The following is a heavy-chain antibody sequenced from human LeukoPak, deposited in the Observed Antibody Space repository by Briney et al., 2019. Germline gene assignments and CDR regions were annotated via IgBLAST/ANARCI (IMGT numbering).Heavy chain of an antibody. J-gene: IGHJ6*03. D-gene: IGHD6-13*01. CDR1: GGSFSGYY. Sequence: PSETLSLTCAVSGGSFSGYYWSWIRQPPGKGLEWIGEINRSGSTNYNPSLKRRVTISVDTSKNQFSLKLSSVTAADTAVYYCAREGAAGNYYYYYMDVWGKGTTVTVSS. CDR3: AREGAAGNYYYYYMDV. CDR2: INRSGST. V-gene: IGHV4-34*01.